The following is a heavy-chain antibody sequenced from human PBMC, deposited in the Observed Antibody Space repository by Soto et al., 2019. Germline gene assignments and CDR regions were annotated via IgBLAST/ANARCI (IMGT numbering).Heavy chain of an antibody. CDR2: ISGSGGST. V-gene: IGHV3-23*01. J-gene: IGHJ5*02. CDR3: AKDALSLSDYVWGSYRCGWFAP. CDR1: GFTFSSYA. Sequence: GGSLRLSCAASGFTFSSYAMSWVRQAPWKGLEWVSAISGSGGSTYYADSVKGRFTISRDNSKNTLYLQMNSLRAEDTAVYYCAKDALSLSDYVWGSYRCGWFAPWGQGTLVTVSS. D-gene: IGHD3-16*02.